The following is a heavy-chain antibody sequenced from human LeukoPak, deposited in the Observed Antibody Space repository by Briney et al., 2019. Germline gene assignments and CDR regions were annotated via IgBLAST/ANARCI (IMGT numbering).Heavy chain of an antibody. CDR3: ARGGSSWYNCYFDL. J-gene: IGHJ2*01. Sequence: SETLSLTCTVSGGSISSYYWSWIRQPAGKGLEWIGRIYTSGSTNYNPSLKSRVTMSVDTSKNQFSLKLSSVTAADTAVYYCARGGSSWYNCYFDLWGRGTLVTVSS. CDR1: GGSISSYY. CDR2: IYTSGST. V-gene: IGHV4-4*07. D-gene: IGHD6-13*01.